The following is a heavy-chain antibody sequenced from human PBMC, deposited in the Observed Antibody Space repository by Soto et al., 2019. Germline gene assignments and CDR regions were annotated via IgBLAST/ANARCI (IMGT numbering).Heavy chain of an antibody. Sequence: ASVKVSCKASGYSFTRYAIHWVCQAPGQRLEWMGWINAGEGGTIYSQKFQGRVAITRDTSASTVSMELTSLTYEDTAVYYCARERGNSGTFDYWGKGPLVTVSS. D-gene: IGHD1-1*01. J-gene: IGHJ4*02. V-gene: IGHV1-3*01. CDR1: GYSFTRYA. CDR2: INAGEGGT. CDR3: ARERGNSGTFDY.